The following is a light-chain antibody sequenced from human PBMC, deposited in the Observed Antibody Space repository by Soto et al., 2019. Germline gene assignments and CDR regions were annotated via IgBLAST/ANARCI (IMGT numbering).Light chain of an antibody. J-gene: IGKJ1*01. CDR1: QRISSW. CDR3: QEYYTYPWT. Sequence: DIQMTQSPSTLSASIGDRVTITCRARQRISSWLAWYQQKPGKAPKFLIHKVSTLVSGVPSRFSGSGSGTEFTLTISSLQPDDFATDFCQEYYTYPWTFGQGTKVEIK. CDR2: KVS. V-gene: IGKV1-5*03.